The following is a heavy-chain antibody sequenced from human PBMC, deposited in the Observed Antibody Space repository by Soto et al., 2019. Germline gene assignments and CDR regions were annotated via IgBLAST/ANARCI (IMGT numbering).Heavy chain of an antibody. Sequence: EVQLVESGGGLVQPGGSLRLSCEASGITVSSNFMTWVRQAPGKGLEWVSVIHSGGGTYSANSVKGRITISRDNSKNTVYLQMNRLRAEDTAVYYCARLVAAVPGHYYFDYWGQGTLVTVSS. CDR2: IHSGGGT. J-gene: IGHJ4*02. CDR3: ARLVAAVPGHYYFDY. CDR1: GITVSSNF. V-gene: IGHV3-66*04. D-gene: IGHD6-19*01.